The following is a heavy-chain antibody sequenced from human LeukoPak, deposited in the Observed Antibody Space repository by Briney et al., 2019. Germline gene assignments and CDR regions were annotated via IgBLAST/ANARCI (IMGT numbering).Heavy chain of an antibody. CDR3: ARTFTTVVTPGSYYGMDV. CDR1: GYTFTSYY. CDR2: INPSGGST. Sequence: ASVKVSCKASGYTFTSYYMHWVRQAPGQGLEWMGIINPSGGSTSYAQKFQGRVTMTRDTSTSTVYMELSSLRSEDTAVYYCARTFTTVVTPGSYYGMDVWGQGTTVAVSS. D-gene: IGHD4-23*01. V-gene: IGHV1-46*01. J-gene: IGHJ6*02.